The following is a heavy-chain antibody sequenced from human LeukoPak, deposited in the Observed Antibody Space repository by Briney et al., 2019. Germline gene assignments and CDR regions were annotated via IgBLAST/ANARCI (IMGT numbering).Heavy chain of an antibody. Sequence: EASVTVSCKASGYIFTGYYMHWVRQAPGQGLEWMGIINPSGGSTSYAQKFQGRVTMTRDTSTSTVYMELSSLRSEDTAVYYCARARSVVVPAALDRISTYYYYYMDVWGKGTTVTISS. CDR2: INPSGGST. CDR1: GYIFTGYY. CDR3: ARARSVVVPAALDRISTYYYYYMDV. J-gene: IGHJ6*03. V-gene: IGHV1-46*01. D-gene: IGHD2-2*01.